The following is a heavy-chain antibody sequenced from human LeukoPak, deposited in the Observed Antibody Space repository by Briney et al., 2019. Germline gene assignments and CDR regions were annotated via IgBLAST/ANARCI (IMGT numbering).Heavy chain of an antibody. J-gene: IGHJ6*03. V-gene: IGHV7-4-1*02. CDR1: GSTFTSYA. D-gene: IGHD5-24*01. Sequence: GASGKVSCTASGSTFTSYAMNWVRQAPGQGLEWMGWINTNTGNTTYAQGCTGRFVFSLDTSVSTAYLQISSLKAEDTAVYYCARAVEMATIFYYYYYMDVWGKGTTVTVSS. CDR2: INTNTGNT. CDR3: ARAVEMATIFYYYYYMDV.